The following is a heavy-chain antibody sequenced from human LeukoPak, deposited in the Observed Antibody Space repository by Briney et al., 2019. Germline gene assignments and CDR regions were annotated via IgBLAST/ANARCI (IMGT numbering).Heavy chain of an antibody. J-gene: IGHJ4*02. CDR1: GFTFNTYG. Sequence: GRSLRLSCVASGFTFNTYGIHWVRQAPGKGLEWVSAISGSGGSTYYADSVKGRFTISRDNSKNTLYLQMNSLRAEDTAVYYCAKSYDYVWGSYRQPPSYWGQGTLVTVSS. CDR3: AKSYDYVWGSYRQPPSY. D-gene: IGHD3-16*02. CDR2: ISGSGGST. V-gene: IGHV3-23*01.